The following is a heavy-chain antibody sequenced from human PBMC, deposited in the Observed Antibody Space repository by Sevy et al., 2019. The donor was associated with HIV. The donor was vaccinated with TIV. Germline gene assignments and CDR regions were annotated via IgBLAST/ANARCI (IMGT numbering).Heavy chain of an antibody. D-gene: IGHD2-2*01. Sequence: SETLSLTCAFYGGSFSGYYWSWIRQPPGKGLEWIGEINHSGSTNYNPSLKSRVTISVDTSKNQFSLKLSSVTAADTAVYYCARHCGSTSCSHAFDIWGQGTMVTVSS. CDR3: ARHCGSTSCSHAFDI. V-gene: IGHV4-34*01. CDR2: INHSGST. CDR1: GGSFSGYY. J-gene: IGHJ3*02.